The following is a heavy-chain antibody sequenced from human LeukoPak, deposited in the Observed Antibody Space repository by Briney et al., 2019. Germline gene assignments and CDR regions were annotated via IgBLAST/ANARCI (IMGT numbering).Heavy chain of an antibody. V-gene: IGHV1-2*02. CDR2: VNPNSGGT. D-gene: IGHD1-26*01. CDR1: GYTFTGYY. J-gene: IGHJ4*02. CDR3: ARTYSGSYYFDY. Sequence: ASVKVSCKASGYTFTGYYMHWVRQAPGQGLEWMGWVNPNSGGTNYAQKFQGRVTMTRDTSISTAYMELSRLRSDDTAGYYCARTYSGSYYFDYWGQGTLVTVSS.